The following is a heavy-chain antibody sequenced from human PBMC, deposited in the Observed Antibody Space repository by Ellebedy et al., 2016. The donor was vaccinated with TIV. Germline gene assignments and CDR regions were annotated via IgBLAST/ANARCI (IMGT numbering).Heavy chain of an antibody. CDR1: GGSISSYY. D-gene: IGHD6-19*01. CDR3: ASGYSSGWLDY. V-gene: IGHV4-4*07. J-gene: IGHJ4*02. Sequence: MPSETLSLTCTVSGGSISSYYWSWIRQPAGKGLEWIGRIYTSGSTNYNPSLKSRVTMSVDTSKNQFSLKLSSATAADTAVYYCASGYSSGWLDYWGQGTLVTVSS. CDR2: IYTSGST.